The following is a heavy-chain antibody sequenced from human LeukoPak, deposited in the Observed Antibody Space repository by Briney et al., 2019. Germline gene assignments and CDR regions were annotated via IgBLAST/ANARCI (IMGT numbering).Heavy chain of an antibody. CDR3: ARSLEVDP. V-gene: IGHV3-21*01. J-gene: IGHJ5*02. Sequence: ESLPLSCPASGFTFISSSMNWFRQAPGKGLEWVSSISSTSTSINYADSVRGRFTISRDHAKNSLYLQMSSLRAEDTAVYYCARSLEVDPWGQGTLVTVSS. CDR2: ISSTSTSI. CDR1: GFTFISSS.